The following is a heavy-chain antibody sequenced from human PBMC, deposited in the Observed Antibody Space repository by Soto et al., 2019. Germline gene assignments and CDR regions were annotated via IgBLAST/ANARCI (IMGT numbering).Heavy chain of an antibody. CDR3: ARGQRFSDWFDP. CDR2: VYRSGGP. V-gene: IGHV4-4*07. J-gene: IGHJ5*02. D-gene: IGHD3-3*01. CDR1: CGSMTSYY. Sequence: LSLTCTVSCGSMTSYYWTSNRQPAGTGLEWTGRVYRSGGPHYNPSLKSRVTISLDTSKNQSSLRLLSVTDADTAVYLWARGQRFSDWFDPWGQGTLATGST.